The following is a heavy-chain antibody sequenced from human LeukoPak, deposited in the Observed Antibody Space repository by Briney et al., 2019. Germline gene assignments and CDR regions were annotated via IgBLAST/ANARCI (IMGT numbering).Heavy chain of an antibody. D-gene: IGHD4-17*01. Sequence: PSETLSLTCTVSGGSISSYYWSWIRQPPGKGLEWIGYIYYSGSTNYNPSLKSRVTISVDTSKNQFSLKLSSVTAADTAVYYCARDGMSYGDYLHLYYYYYMDVWGKGTTATVSS. CDR2: IYYSGST. V-gene: IGHV4-59*12. CDR1: GGSISSYY. CDR3: ARDGMSYGDYLHLYYYYYMDV. J-gene: IGHJ6*03.